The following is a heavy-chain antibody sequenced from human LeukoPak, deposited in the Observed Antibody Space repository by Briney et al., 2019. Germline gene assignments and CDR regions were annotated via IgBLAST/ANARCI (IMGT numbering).Heavy chain of an antibody. V-gene: IGHV3-48*02. CDR1: GFTFSSYS. J-gene: IGHJ3*02. CDR2: ISTGSGSSM. D-gene: IGHD2-15*01. Sequence: GGSLRLSCAASGFTFSSYSMNWVRQAPGQGLEWVSYISTGSGSSMHYADSVKGRFSISRDNAKNSLYLHVNSLRDEDTAVYHCARDDSWAFDIWGERPIVSVSS. CDR3: ARDDSWAFDI.